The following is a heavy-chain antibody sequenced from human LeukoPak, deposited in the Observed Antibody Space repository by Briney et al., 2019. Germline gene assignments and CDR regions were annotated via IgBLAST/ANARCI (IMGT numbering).Heavy chain of an antibody. J-gene: IGHJ4*02. CDR1: GGSFSGYY. Sequence: SETLSLTCAVYGGSFSGYYWSWIRQPPGKGLEWIGEINHSGSTNYNPSLKSRVTISVDTSKNQFSLKLSSVTAADTAVYYCARHNYVWWSYRVHDYWGQGTLVTVSS. D-gene: IGHD3-16*01. CDR2: INHSGST. V-gene: IGHV4-34*01. CDR3: ARHNYVWWSYRVHDY.